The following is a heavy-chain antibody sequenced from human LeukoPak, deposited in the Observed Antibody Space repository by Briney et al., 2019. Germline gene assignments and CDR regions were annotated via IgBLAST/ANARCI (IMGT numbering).Heavy chain of an antibody. CDR1: GYTFTGYY. CDR2: INPSGGST. J-gene: IGHJ4*02. CDR3: ARETQQLTPLDY. Sequence: ASVKVSCKASGYTFTGYYMHWVRQAPGQGLEWMGIINPSGGSTSYAQKFQGRVTMTRDTSTSTVYMELSSLRSEDTAVYYCARETQQLTPLDYWGQGTLVTVSS. D-gene: IGHD6-13*01. V-gene: IGHV1-46*01.